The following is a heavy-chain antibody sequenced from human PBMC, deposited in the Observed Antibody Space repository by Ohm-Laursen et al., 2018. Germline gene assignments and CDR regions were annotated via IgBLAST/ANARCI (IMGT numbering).Heavy chain of an antibody. CDR1: GFTFSDYY. CDR2: ISSSGSRT. CDR3: ARRRDLFDY. J-gene: IGHJ4*02. V-gene: IGHV3-11*01. Sequence: SLRLSCAAPGFTFSDYYMSWIRQAPGKGLEWVSYISSSGSRTYYADSVKGRFTISRDNAKYTTYLQMNSLRAEDTAVYYCARRRDLFDYWGQGTLVTVSS.